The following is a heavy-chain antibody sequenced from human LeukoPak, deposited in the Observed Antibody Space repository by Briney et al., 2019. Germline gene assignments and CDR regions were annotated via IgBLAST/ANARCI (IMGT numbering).Heavy chain of an antibody. J-gene: IGHJ4*02. CDR3: ATLIVVVPAAKGYYFDY. Sequence: SETLSLTCAVSGYSISSGYYWGWIRQPPGEGLEWIGSIYHSGSTYYNPSLKSRVTISVDTSKNQFSLKLSSVTAADTAVYYCATLIVVVPAAKGYYFDYWGQGTLVTVSP. V-gene: IGHV4-38-2*01. CDR1: GYSISSGYY. D-gene: IGHD2-2*01. CDR2: IYHSGST.